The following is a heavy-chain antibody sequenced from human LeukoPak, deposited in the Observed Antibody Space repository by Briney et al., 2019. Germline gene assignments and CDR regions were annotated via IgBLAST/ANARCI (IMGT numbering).Heavy chain of an antibody. J-gene: IGHJ4*02. CDR3: ARLRYYDSSGYGPDFDY. Sequence: GESLKISCKGSGYSFTSYWIGWVRQMPGEGLEWMGIIYPGDSDTRYSPSFQGQVTISADKSISTAYLQWSSLKASDTAMYYCARLRYYDSSGYGPDFDYWGQGTLVTVSS. D-gene: IGHD3-22*01. CDR1: GYSFTSYW. CDR2: IYPGDSDT. V-gene: IGHV5-51*01.